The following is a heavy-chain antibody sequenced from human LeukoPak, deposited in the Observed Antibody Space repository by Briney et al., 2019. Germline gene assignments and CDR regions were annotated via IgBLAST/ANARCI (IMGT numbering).Heavy chain of an antibody. CDR3: AGRRGDNWNYYNYMDV. Sequence: KSGESLKISCKGSGYSFTSYWIGWVRQMPGKGLEWMGIIYPGDSDTRYSPSFQGQVTISADKSISTAYLQWSSLKASDTAMYYCAGRRGDNWNYYNYMDVWGKGTTVTVSS. J-gene: IGHJ6*03. D-gene: IGHD1-20*01. CDR1: GYSFTSYW. V-gene: IGHV5-51*01. CDR2: IYPGDSDT.